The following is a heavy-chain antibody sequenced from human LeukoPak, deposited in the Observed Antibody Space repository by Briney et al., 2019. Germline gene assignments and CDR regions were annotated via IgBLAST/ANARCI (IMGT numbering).Heavy chain of an antibody. J-gene: IGHJ3*02. Sequence: SGPALVKPTQTLTLTCTFSGFSLSTSGMRVSWIRQPPGTALEWLEHFDWDDDKFYITSLMTRLTISKDTSKNQVVLTMTNMDPVDTATYYCARMVRGADAFDIWGQGTVVTVSS. V-gene: IGHV2-70*04. CDR3: ARMVRGADAFDI. D-gene: IGHD3-10*01. CDR1: GFSLSTSGMR. CDR2: FDWDDDK.